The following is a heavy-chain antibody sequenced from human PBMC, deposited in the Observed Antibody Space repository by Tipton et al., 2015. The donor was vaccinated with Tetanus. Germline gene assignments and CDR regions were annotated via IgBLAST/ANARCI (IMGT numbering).Heavy chain of an antibody. V-gene: IGHV4-30-4*01. J-gene: IGHJ5*02. CDR3: ARLREVVSRSGWAFDH. D-gene: IGHD5/OR15-5a*01. CDR2: IYYSGST. CDR1: GDSLSNGDYY. Sequence: TLSLTCTVSGDSLSNGDYYWSWIRQPPGKGLESIGYIYYSGSTYYNPSLKSRVTMAVDTSRKDFSVRLRSVTAADTAVYFCARLREVVSRSGWAFDHWGQGILVTVSS.